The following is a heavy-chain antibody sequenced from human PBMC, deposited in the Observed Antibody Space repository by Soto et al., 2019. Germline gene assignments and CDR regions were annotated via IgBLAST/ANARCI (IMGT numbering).Heavy chain of an antibody. CDR1: GFTFSSYA. CDR2: ISGSGGST. V-gene: IGHV3-23*01. Sequence: GGSLRLSCAASGFTFSSYAMSWVRQAPGKGLEWVSGISGSGGSTYFADSVKGRFTISRDNSKDTLYLQMNSLRAEDTAVYYCAKGRAARGPGLYYFDYWGQGTLVTVSS. CDR3: AKGRAARGPGLYYFDY. D-gene: IGHD3-16*01. J-gene: IGHJ4*02.